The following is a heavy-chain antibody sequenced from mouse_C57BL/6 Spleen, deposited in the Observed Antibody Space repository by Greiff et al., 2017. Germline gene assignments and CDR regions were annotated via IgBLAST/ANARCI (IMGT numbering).Heavy chain of an antibody. CDR1: GYAFSSSW. D-gene: IGHD1-1*01. V-gene: IGHV1-82*01. CDR3: ARGGYGSSYGWYFDV. J-gene: IGHJ1*03. Sequence: QVQLKESGPELVKPGASVKISCKASGYAFSSSWMNWVKQRPGKGLEWIGRIYPGDGDTNYNGTFKGKATLTADKSSSTAYMQLSSLTSEDSAVYFCARGGYGSSYGWYFDVWGTGTTVTVSS. CDR2: IYPGDGDT.